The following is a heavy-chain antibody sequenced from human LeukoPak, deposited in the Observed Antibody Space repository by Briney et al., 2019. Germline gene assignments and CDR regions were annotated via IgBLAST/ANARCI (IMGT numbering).Heavy chain of an antibody. D-gene: IGHD5-24*01. CDR3: ARVPGRDDAFDI. CDR2: IYYSGST. CDR1: GGSISSGGYY. Sequence: SETLSLTCTVSGGSISSGGYYWSWIRQHPGKGLEWIGYIYYSGSTYYNPSLKSRVTISVDTSKNQFSLKLSSVTAADTAVYYCARVPGRDDAFDIWGQGTMVTVSS. J-gene: IGHJ3*02. V-gene: IGHV4-31*03.